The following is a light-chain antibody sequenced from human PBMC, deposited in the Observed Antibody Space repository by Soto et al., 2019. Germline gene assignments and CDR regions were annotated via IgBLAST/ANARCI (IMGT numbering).Light chain of an antibody. Sequence: VGTQYPTSLALSRGKRATLSCRASQSVSSYLAWYQQKPGQAPRLLIYDASNRATGIPARFSGSGSGTDFTLTTSSLEPEDFAVYYCQQYGSSPWTFGQGTKVDIK. CDR3: QQYGSSPWT. V-gene: IGKV3-11*01. CDR2: DAS. CDR1: QSVSSY. J-gene: IGKJ1*01.